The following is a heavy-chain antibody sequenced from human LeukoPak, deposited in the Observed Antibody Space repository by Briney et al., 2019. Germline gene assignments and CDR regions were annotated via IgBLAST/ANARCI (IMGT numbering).Heavy chain of an antibody. V-gene: IGHV3-7*01. CDR2: IKQDGSEK. CDR3: AVSNGGYGP. D-gene: IGHD5-12*01. J-gene: IGHJ5*02. Sequence: GGSLRLSCAASGFTFSSYWMSWVRQAPGKGLEWVANIKQDGSEKYYVDSVKGRFTISRDNAKNTLFLQMNSLRAEDTAVYFCAVSNGGYGPWGQGALVTVSS. CDR1: GFTFSSYW.